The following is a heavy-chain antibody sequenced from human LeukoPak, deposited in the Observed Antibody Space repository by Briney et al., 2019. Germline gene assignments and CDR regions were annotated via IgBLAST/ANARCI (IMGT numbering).Heavy chain of an antibody. CDR3: AKDVVVVVAACLDY. CDR1: GFTFSSYA. CDR2: IVSKGDRI. Sequence: GGSLRLSCAASGFTFSSYAMNWVRQAPGKGLEWVSTIVSKGDRIYYADSVRGRFTISRDNSESTLYLQMNSLRAEDTAVYYCAKDVVVVVAACLDYWGQGTLVTVS. V-gene: IGHV3-23*01. J-gene: IGHJ4*02. D-gene: IGHD2-15*01.